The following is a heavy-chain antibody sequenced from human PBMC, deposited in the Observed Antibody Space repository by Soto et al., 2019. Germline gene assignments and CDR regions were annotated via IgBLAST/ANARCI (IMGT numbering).Heavy chain of an antibody. CDR1: GYTFTAYY. CDR2: INPNGGVT. Sequence: QVQLVQSGAEMKKPGASVKVSCEASGYTFTAYYIHWVRQAPGQGLEWMGWINPNGGVTKYAQKFQGRVTMTRDTSINTAYMELTRLTSDDTAVYYCARAVHTMIQGVRFRVDQWGQGTLVTVSA. D-gene: IGHD3-10*01. J-gene: IGHJ4*02. V-gene: IGHV1-2*02. CDR3: ARAVHTMIQGVRFRVDQ.